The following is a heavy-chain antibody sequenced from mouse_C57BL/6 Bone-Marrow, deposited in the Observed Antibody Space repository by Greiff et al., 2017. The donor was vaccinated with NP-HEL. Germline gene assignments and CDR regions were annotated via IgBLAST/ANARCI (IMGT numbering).Heavy chain of an antibody. CDR3: AMPSSYYSNYEFAY. Sequence: KQRPGQGLEWIGRIHPSDSDTNYNQKFKGKATLTVDKSSSTAYMQLSSLTSEDSAVYYCAMPSSYYSNYEFAYWGQGTLVTVSA. V-gene: IGHV1-74*01. CDR2: IHPSDSDT. J-gene: IGHJ3*01. D-gene: IGHD2-5*01.